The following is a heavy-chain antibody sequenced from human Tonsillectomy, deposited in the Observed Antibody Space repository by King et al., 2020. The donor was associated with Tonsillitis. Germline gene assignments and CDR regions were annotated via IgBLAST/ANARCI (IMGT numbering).Heavy chain of an antibody. D-gene: IGHD6-19*01. Sequence: VQLVESGGVVVQPGGSLRLSCAASGFTFDDYAMHWVRQAPGKGLEWVYLISWDGSSIYYADSVKGRFTISRDNSKNSLYLQMNSLRAEDTALYYCAKDKSTKYSSGWFYFDYWGQGTLVTVSS. CDR2: ISWDGSSI. CDR1: GFTFDDYA. J-gene: IGHJ4*02. V-gene: IGHV3-43D*03. CDR3: AKDKSTKYSSGWFYFDY.